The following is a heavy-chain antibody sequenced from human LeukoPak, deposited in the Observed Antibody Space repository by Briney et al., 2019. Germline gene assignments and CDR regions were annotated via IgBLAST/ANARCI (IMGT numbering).Heavy chain of an antibody. J-gene: IGHJ4*02. CDR1: GGSISSYY. D-gene: IGHD3-10*01. V-gene: IGHV4-4*07. Sequence: SETLSLTCTVSGGSISSYYWSWLRQPPGKGLEYLGRISSTGSTNYNPSLRSRVTISADTSKNHFSLKLTSVTAADTAVYYCARDQTYSGSGIYTYFDYWGQGILVTVSS. CDR3: ARDQTYSGSGIYTYFDY. CDR2: ISSTGST.